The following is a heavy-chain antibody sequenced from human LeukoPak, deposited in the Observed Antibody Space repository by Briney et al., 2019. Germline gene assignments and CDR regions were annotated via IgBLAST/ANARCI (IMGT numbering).Heavy chain of an antibody. CDR2: INHSGST. D-gene: IGHD5/OR15-5a*01. CDR1: GGSFSGYY. Sequence: SETLSLTCAVYGGSFSGYYWSWIRQPPVKGLEWIGEINHSGSTNYNPSLKSRVTISVDTSKNQFSLKLSSVTAADTAVYYCARSKISSYYYYGMDVWGQGTTVTVSS. J-gene: IGHJ6*02. CDR3: ARSKISSYYYYGMDV. V-gene: IGHV4-34*01.